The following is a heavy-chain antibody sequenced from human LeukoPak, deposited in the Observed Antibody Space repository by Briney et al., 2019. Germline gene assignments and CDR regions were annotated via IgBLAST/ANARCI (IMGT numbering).Heavy chain of an antibody. Sequence: PGGSLRLSCAGSGFSFSSYDMLWVRQATGKGLEWVSAIGSGGDTYYAGSVKGRFTISRESAKNSFYLQMNSLSAGDTAVYFCARGVAGTDEIDSWGQGTLVTVSS. D-gene: IGHD6-19*01. CDR3: ARGVAGTDEIDS. CDR2: IGSGGDT. CDR1: GFSFSSYD. J-gene: IGHJ4*02. V-gene: IGHV3-13*01.